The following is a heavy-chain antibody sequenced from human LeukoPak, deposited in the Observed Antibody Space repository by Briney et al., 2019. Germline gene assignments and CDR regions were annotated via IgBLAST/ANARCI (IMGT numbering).Heavy chain of an antibody. CDR3: ARDSCSSTSCYDY. J-gene: IGHJ4*02. V-gene: IGHV1-18*01. Sequence: ISAYNGNTNYAQKLQGRVTMTTDTSTSTAYMELRSLRSDDTAVYYCARDSCSSTSCYDYWGQGTLVTVSS. CDR2: ISAYNGNT. D-gene: IGHD2-2*01.